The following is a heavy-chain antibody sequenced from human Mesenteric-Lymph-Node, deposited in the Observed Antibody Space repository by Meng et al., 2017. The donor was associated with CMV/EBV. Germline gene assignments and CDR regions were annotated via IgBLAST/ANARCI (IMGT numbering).Heavy chain of an antibody. V-gene: IGHV3-48*04. CDR2: ISSSSSAI. D-gene: IGHD3-10*01. J-gene: IGHJ3*02. Sequence: GESLKISCAASGFTFSSHSMNWVRQAPGKGLEWVSYISSSSSAIYYADSVKGRFTISRDNAKNSLYLQMNSLRAEDTAVYYCARDGSLQWFGELLYYYRAFDIWGQGTMVTVSS. CDR1: GFTFSSHS. CDR3: ARDGSLQWFGELLYYYRAFDI.